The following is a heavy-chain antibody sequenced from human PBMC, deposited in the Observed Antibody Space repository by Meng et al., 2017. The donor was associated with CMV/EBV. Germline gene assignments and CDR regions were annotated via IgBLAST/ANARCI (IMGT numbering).Heavy chain of an antibody. D-gene: IGHD3-16*01. V-gene: IGHV3-33*05. J-gene: IGHJ4*02. CDR2: VQHDESDI. CDR3: VGGGLGVAIFAQCFDY. Sequence: SGFAFSIYGLHWGRHRPGKGLGRLAIVQHDESDINYADSVKSRLATTTVDTSNTLYLEKVSLVADEATVEYCVGGGLGVAIFAQCFDYWGQGTLVTVSS. CDR1: GFAFSIYG.